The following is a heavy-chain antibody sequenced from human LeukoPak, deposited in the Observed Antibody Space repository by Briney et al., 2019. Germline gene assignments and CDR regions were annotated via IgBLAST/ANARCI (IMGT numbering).Heavy chain of an antibody. V-gene: IGHV4-39*07. CDR2: ISYGGST. D-gene: IGHD6-19*01. J-gene: IGHJ3*02. CDR3: ARAGLSISGRPGAFDI. CDR1: GGSINSGSFY. Sequence: SETLSLTCTVSGGSINSGSFYWGWIRQPPGKGLEWIGSISYGGSTYYNPSLKSRVTISVDTSKNQFSLKLSSVTAADTAVYYCARAGLSISGRPGAFDIWGQGTMFTVSS.